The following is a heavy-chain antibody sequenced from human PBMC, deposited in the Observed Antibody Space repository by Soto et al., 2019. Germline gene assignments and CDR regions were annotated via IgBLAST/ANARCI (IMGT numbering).Heavy chain of an antibody. D-gene: IGHD2-2*01. CDR3: VRDTYCTTSSCYVFEY. CDR2: IWDDGSNK. V-gene: IGHV3-33*01. CDR1: GFTFSSYG. J-gene: IGHJ4*02. Sequence: QVQLVESGGGVVQPGGSLKLSCAASGFTFSSYGMHWVRQAPGKGLEWVAVIWDDGSNKFYADSVKGRFTHSRDNFKNTVYLQMSSLGAEDTAVYYCVRDTYCTTSSCYVFEYWGQGVLVTVSS.